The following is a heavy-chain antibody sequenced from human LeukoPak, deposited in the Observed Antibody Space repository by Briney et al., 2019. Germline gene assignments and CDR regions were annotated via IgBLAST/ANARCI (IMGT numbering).Heavy chain of an antibody. CDR2: ISAYNGNT. J-gene: IGHJ3*02. Sequence: GSVKVSCKASGYTFTSYGISWVRQAPGQGLEWMGWISAYNGNTNYALKLQGRVTMTTDTSTSTAYMELRSLRSDDTAVYYCARAGYDILTGYYNRAFDIWGQGTMVTVSS. CDR1: GYTFTSYG. D-gene: IGHD3-9*01. V-gene: IGHV1-18*04. CDR3: ARAGYDILTGYYNRAFDI.